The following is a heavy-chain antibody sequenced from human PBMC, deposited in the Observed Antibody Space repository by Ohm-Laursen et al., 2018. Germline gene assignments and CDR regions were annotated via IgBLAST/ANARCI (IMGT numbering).Heavy chain of an antibody. J-gene: IGHJ6*01. CDR2: IIPIFGTA. CDR1: GGTFSSYA. Sequence: SSVKVSCKASGGTFSSYAISWVRQAPGQGLQWVGGIIPIFGTANYAQKFQGRVTITADKSTNTAYMELRSLRSDDTAVYYCARDLNWDLTANYGMDVWGRGTTVTVSS. CDR3: ARDLNWDLTANYGMDV. D-gene: IGHD7-27*01. V-gene: IGHV1-69*06.